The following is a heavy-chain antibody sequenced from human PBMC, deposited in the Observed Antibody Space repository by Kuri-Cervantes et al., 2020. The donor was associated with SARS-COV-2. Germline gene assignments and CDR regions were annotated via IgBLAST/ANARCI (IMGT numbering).Heavy chain of an antibody. Sequence: ASVKVSCKASGYTFTSYGISWVRQAPGQGLEWMGWISAYNGNTNYAQKLQGRVTMTTDTSTSTAYMELRSLRSDDTAVYYCAREDRGITMVRGVIQGRTPSYYYYYMDVWGKGTTVTVSS. CDR1: GYTFTSYG. J-gene: IGHJ6*03. CDR3: AREDRGITMVRGVIQGRTPSYYYYYMDV. V-gene: IGHV1-18*01. D-gene: IGHD3-10*01. CDR2: ISAYNGNT.